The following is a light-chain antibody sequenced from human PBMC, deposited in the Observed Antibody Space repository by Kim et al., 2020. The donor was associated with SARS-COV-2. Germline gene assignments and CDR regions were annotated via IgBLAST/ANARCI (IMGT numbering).Light chain of an antibody. J-gene: IGLJ2*01. CDR1: RSGLGGYNE. CDR3: CSYAGSYTVV. V-gene: IGLV2-11*01. CDR2: DVS. Sequence: TISGTGTRSGLGGYNEVSWIQRYTGKAPKLMIYDVSMRPSGVPDRFSGSKLGNTASLTISGLQAEDEADYYCCSYAGSYTVVFGGGTKVTVL.